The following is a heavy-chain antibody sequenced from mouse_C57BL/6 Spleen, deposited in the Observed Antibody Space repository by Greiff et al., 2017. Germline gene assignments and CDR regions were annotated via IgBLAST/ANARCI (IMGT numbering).Heavy chain of an antibody. CDR1: GFTFSDYY. D-gene: IGHD2-4*01. CDR2: INYDGSST. V-gene: IGHV5-16*01. CDR3: ARDDDYGPFAY. Sequence: EVMLVESEGGLVQPGSSMKLSCTASGFTFSDYYMAWVRQVPEKGLEWVANINYDGSSTYYLDSLKSRFIISRDNAKNILYLQMSSLKSEDTATYYCARDDDYGPFAYWGQGTLVTVSA. J-gene: IGHJ3*01.